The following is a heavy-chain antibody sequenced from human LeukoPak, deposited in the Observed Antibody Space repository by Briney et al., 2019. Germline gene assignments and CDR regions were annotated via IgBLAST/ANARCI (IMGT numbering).Heavy chain of an antibody. J-gene: IGHJ4*02. CDR3: ARQASCSSATCNPFDD. CDR1: GGSISGYC. Sequence: SETLSLTCTVSGGSISGYCWSWIRQPPGKGLEWIGFIYYSGSTNYNPSLKSRVTISVDTSKNQFSLKLRSVTAADTAVYYCARQASCSSATCNPFDDWGQGTLVTVSS. D-gene: IGHD2-2*01. CDR2: IYYSGST. V-gene: IGHV4-59*08.